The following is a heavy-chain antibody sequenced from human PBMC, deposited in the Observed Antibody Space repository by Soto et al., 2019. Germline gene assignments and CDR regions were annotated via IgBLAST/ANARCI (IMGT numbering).Heavy chain of an antibody. CDR1: GYTFTSYG. D-gene: IGHD3-16*01. Sequence: QVQLMQSGAEVKEPGASLKVSCKASGYTFTSYGISWVRQAPGQGLEWMGWISAYNGDTNYAQKHQGRVTMTTDTSTSTAYMEVRSLRSDDTAVYYCARHYVALAGRYFAYWGQGTLVTVSS. CDR3: ARHYVALAGRYFAY. J-gene: IGHJ4*02. V-gene: IGHV1-18*01. CDR2: ISAYNGDT.